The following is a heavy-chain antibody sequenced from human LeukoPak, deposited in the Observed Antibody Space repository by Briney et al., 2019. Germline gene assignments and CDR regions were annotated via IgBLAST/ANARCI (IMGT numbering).Heavy chain of an antibody. CDR2: INLSGST. V-gene: IGHV4-34*01. J-gene: IGHJ5*02. CDR3: ARHNGGYNSWFDP. CDR1: GGSISSYY. Sequence: SETLSLTCTVSGGSISSYYWSWIRQPPGKGLDWIGEINLSGSTNYNPSLKSRVSISVDTSKNQFSLKLTSVTAADTAAYYCARHNGGYNSWFDPWGQGTLVTVSS. D-gene: IGHD5-24*01.